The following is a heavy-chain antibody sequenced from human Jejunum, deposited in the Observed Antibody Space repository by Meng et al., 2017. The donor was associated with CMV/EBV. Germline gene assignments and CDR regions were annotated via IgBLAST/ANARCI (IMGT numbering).Heavy chain of an antibody. D-gene: IGHD4-17*01. CDR2: ISGSSTYI. CDR3: ARAIDYGDPNWFDT. V-gene: IGHV3-21*01. J-gene: IGHJ5*02. CDR1: VFTFTSYS. Sequence: SVFTFTSYSITWVRQAPGKGLEWLSYISGSSTYIYHADSVKGRFTISRDNAKNSVYLQMNGLRAEDAAVYYCARAIDYGDPNWFDTWGQGTLVTVSS.